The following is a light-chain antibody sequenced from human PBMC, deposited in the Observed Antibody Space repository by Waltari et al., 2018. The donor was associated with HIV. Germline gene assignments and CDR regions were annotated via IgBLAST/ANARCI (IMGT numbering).Light chain of an antibody. Sequence: SSELTQDSAVSVALGQTVRITCQGNSLRMYYASWYYQQPGQAPVDILYGENDRPSGIPVLFSGSNSGDRAFLTITGTQAEDEADYYCNTRDSTVQGVVFGGGTRLTVL. V-gene: IGLV3-19*01. J-gene: IGLJ2*01. CDR1: SLRMYY. CDR3: NTRDSTVQGVV. CDR2: GEN.